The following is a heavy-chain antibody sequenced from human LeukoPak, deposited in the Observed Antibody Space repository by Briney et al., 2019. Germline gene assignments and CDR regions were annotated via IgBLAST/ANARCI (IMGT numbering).Heavy chain of an antibody. CDR3: TYGDYPLTY. CDR2: LYSNGDT. CDR1: GLTLTNNY. D-gene: IGHD4-17*01. V-gene: IGHV3-66*01. J-gene: IGHJ4*02. Sequence: GGSLRLSCAASGLTLTNNYWHWVRQPPGKGPEWVSLLYSNGDTKYADSVKGRFTFSRDNSKNTLYLQMNGLRAEDTAVYYCTYGDYPLTYWGQGTLVSVSS.